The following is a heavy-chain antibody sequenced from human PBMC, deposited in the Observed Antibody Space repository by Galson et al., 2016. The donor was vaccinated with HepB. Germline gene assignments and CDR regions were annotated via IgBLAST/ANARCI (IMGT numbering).Heavy chain of an antibody. CDR1: GGSISSGNYY. Sequence: SETLSLTCTVSGGSISSGNYYWSWVRQPPGKRLEWIGDIYYSGTTSYKPSLKSRVTISVDTSKNQFSLRLSSVTAADTAVYYCARMDPALISGFDYWGQGTLVTVSS. J-gene: IGHJ4*02. CDR3: ARMDPALISGFDY. D-gene: IGHD2-15*01. CDR2: IYYSGTT. V-gene: IGHV4-61*01.